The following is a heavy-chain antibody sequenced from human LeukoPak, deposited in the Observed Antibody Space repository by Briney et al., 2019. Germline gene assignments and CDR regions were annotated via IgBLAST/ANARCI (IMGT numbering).Heavy chain of an antibody. Sequence: PGGSLRLSCAASGFTFSSYSMNWVRQAPGKGLGWVSSISSSSSYIYYADSVKGRFTISRDNAKNSLYLQMNSLRAEDTAVYYCARASDWNLRYSFDPWGQGTLVTVSS. CDR3: ARASDWNLRYSFDP. V-gene: IGHV3-21*01. CDR2: ISSSSSYI. J-gene: IGHJ5*02. D-gene: IGHD1-7*01. CDR1: GFTFSSYS.